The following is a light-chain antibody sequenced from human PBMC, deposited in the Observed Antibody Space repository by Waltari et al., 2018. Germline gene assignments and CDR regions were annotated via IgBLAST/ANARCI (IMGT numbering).Light chain of an antibody. CDR2: EDS. V-gene: IGLV3-21*02. J-gene: IGLJ3*02. Sequence: SYVLTQPPSVSVAPGQTARITCGGNNIGSKSVPWYQQKPGQAPVLVVYEDSDRPSGIPERFSGSNSGNTATLTISRVEAGDEADYYCQVWDSSSDRWVFGGGTKLTVL. CDR1: NIGSKS. CDR3: QVWDSSSDRWV.